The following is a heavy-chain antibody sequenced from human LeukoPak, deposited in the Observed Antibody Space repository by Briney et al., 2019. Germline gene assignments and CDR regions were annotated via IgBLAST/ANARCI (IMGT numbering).Heavy chain of an antibody. J-gene: IGHJ5*02. CDR3: ARVGASSYDSSGYARSRDVIRNWFDP. CDR1: DGSINTPNYY. Sequence: SETLSLTCTVSDGSINTPNYYWGWIRQPPGKGLEWIGSIYYSGSTYYNPSLKSRVPISVDTSKNQFSLKLSSVPGADTAVYYCARVGASSYDSSGYARSRDVIRNWFDPWGQGTLVTVSS. V-gene: IGHV4-39*07. D-gene: IGHD3-22*01. CDR2: IYYSGST.